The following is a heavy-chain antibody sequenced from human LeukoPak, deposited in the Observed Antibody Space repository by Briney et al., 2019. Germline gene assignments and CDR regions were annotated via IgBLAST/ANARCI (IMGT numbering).Heavy chain of an antibody. CDR1: GYTFTGYY. V-gene: IGHV1-2*02. CDR3: ARHYQYCSGGSCYSMVDY. D-gene: IGHD2-15*01. CDR2: INPNTGGT. Sequence: ASVKVSCKASGYTFTGYYMHWVRQAPGQGLEWMGWINPNTGGTNYAQKFQGRVTMTRDTSISTAYMELSRLRSDDTAVYYCARHYQYCSGGSCYSMVDYWGQGTLVTVSS. J-gene: IGHJ4*02.